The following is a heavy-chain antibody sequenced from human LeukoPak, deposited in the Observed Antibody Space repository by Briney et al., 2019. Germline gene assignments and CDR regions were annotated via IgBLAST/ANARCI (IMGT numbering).Heavy chain of an antibody. Sequence: GGSLRLSCAASGFTFSSYAMSWVREAPGKGLEWVSAISGSGGSTYYADSVKGRFTISRDNSKNTLYLQMNSLRAEDTAVYYCAKDRGWLEYYFDYWGQGTLVTVSS. CDR1: GFTFSSYA. V-gene: IGHV3-23*01. D-gene: IGHD5-18*01. CDR2: ISGSGGST. J-gene: IGHJ4*02. CDR3: AKDRGWLEYYFDY.